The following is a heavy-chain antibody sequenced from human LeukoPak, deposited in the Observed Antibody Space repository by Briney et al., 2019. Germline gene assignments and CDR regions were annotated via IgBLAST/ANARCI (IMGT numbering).Heavy chain of an antibody. D-gene: IGHD2-2*02. V-gene: IGHV3-74*01. CDR2: INSDGGST. CDR3: AKYIPFDAFDI. Sequence: GSLRLSCAASGFTFSSYWMHWVRQAPGKGLVWVSRINSDGGSTGYADSVKGRFTISRDNAKNTLYLQMNSLRAEDTAVYYCAKYIPFDAFDIWGQGTMVTVSS. CDR1: GFTFSSYW. J-gene: IGHJ3*02.